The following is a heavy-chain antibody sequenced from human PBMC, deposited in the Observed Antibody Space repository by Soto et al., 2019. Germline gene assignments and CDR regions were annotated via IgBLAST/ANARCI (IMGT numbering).Heavy chain of an antibody. CDR3: ARTSGGYTAMVSHFDY. J-gene: IGHJ4*02. Sequence: ASVMLSCKASGYTFPGSYMHWVRQAPGQGLEWMGWINPNSGGTNYAQNFQGRVTMTTDTSTSTAYMELRSLRSDDTAVYYCARTSGGYTAMVSHFDYWGQGTLVTVSS. D-gene: IGHD5-18*01. V-gene: IGHV1-2*02. CDR2: INPNSGGT. CDR1: GYTFPGSY.